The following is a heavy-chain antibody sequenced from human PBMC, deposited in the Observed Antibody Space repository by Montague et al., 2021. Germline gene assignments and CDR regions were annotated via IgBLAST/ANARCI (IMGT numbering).Heavy chain of an antibody. CDR1: GGSISSSSYY. V-gene: IGHV4-39*01. Sequence: SEILSLTCTVSGGSISSSSYYWGWIRQPPGKGLEWIGSIYYSGSTYYNPSLKSRLTISVDTSKNQFSLNLTSVTAADTAVYYCARQRVIVVTPAAFFDYWGQGTLVTVSS. J-gene: IGHJ4*02. CDR2: IYYSGST. D-gene: IGHD2-2*01. CDR3: ARQRVIVVTPAAFFDY.